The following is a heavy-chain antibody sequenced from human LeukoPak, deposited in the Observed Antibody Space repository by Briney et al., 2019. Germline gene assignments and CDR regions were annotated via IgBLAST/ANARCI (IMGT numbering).Heavy chain of an antibody. CDR1: GYTFTSYY. J-gene: IGHJ4*02. CDR3: ASGSSSFSTRFDY. Sequence: GASVKVSCKASGYTFTSYYMHWVRQAPGQGLEWMGIINPSGGSTSYAQKFQGRVTMTRDTSTSTAYMELRSLRSDDTAVYYCASGSSSFSTRFDYWGQGTLVTVSS. D-gene: IGHD6-13*01. V-gene: IGHV1-46*01. CDR2: INPSGGST.